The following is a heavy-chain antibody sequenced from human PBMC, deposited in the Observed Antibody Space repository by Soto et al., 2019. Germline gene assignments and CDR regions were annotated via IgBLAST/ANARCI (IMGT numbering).Heavy chain of an antibody. V-gene: IGHV3-30-3*01. CDR1: GFTFSSYA. D-gene: IGHD3-10*01. Sequence: GGSLRLSCAASGFTFSSYAMHWVRQAPGKGLEWVAVISYDGSNKYYADSVKGRFTISRDNSKNTLYLQMNSLRAEDTAVYYSARWGDYGSGTRAYYFDYWGQGTLVTDSS. CDR3: ARWGDYGSGTRAYYFDY. CDR2: ISYDGSNK. J-gene: IGHJ4*02.